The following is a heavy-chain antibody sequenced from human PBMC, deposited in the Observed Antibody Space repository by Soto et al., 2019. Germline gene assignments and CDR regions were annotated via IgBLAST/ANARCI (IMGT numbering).Heavy chain of an antibody. CDR2: ISGSGGST. J-gene: IGHJ3*02. D-gene: IGHD2-21*01. Sequence: GGSLRLSCARSVFTCSSYAMSWVRQAPGKGLEWVSAISGSGGSTYYADSVKGRSTISRDNSKNTLYLQMNSLRAEDTAVYYCAKDSGFPYCGGDCYSVGVLVYAFDIWGQGTMVTVSS. CDR3: AKDSGFPYCGGDCYSVGVLVYAFDI. CDR1: VFTCSSYA. V-gene: IGHV3-23*01.